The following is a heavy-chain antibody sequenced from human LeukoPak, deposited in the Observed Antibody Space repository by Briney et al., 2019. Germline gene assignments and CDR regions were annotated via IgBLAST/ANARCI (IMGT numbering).Heavy chain of an antibody. D-gene: IGHD3-22*01. CDR2: ISYDGSNK. J-gene: IGHJ4*02. Sequence: GGSLRLSCAASGFTFSSYAMHWVRQAPGKGLEWVAVISYDGSNKYYADSVKGRFTISRDNSKNTLYLQMNSLRVVDTAVYYCARGGLHYYDSSGFDYWGQGTLVTVSS. V-gene: IGHV3-30-3*01. CDR1: GFTFSSYA. CDR3: ARGGLHYYDSSGFDY.